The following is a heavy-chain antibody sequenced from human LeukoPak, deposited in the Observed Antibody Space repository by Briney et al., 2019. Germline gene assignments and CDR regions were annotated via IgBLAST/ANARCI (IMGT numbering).Heavy chain of an antibody. Sequence: SETLSLTCTVSGGSISSSSYYWGWIRQPPGKGLEWIGSIYYSGSTYYNPSLKSRVTISVDTSKNQFSLKLSSVTAADTAVYYCARDKPVQDSSGRLNYFDYWGQGTLVTVSS. CDR3: ARDKPVQDSSGRLNYFDY. D-gene: IGHD6-19*01. CDR1: GGSISSSSYY. J-gene: IGHJ4*02. V-gene: IGHV4-39*07. CDR2: IYYSGST.